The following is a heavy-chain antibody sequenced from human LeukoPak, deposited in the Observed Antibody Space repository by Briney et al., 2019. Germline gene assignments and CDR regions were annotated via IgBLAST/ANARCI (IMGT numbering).Heavy chain of an antibody. CDR3: ASRNYYDSSGLLDY. V-gene: IGHV3-53*01. J-gene: IGHJ4*02. Sequence: PGGSLRLSCAPSGFTLSTYWMSWVRQAPGKGLEWVSVIYSGGSTYYADSVKGRFTISRDNSKNTLYLQMNSLRAEDTAVYYCASRNYYDSSGLLDYWGQGTLVTVSS. CDR1: GFTLSTYW. CDR2: IYSGGST. D-gene: IGHD3-22*01.